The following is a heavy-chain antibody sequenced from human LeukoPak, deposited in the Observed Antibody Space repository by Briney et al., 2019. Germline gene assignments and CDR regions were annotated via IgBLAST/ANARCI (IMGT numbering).Heavy chain of an antibody. CDR1: GGSISSYY. CDR2: IYTSGST. V-gene: IGHV4-4*07. Sequence: SETLSLTCTVSGGSISSYYWSWIRQPAGKGLEWIGRIYTSGSTNYNPSLKSRVTISVDKSKNQFSLKLSSVTAADTAVYYYARDRGYYDSPYYFDYWGQGTLVTVSS. D-gene: IGHD3-22*01. J-gene: IGHJ4*02. CDR3: ARDRGYYDSPYYFDY.